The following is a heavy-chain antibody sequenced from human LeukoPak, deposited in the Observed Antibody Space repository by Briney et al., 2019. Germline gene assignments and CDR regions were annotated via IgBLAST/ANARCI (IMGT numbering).Heavy chain of an antibody. J-gene: IGHJ4*02. CDR1: GYTCSDFS. V-gene: IGHV3-21*04. CDR3: VRLRRNNDRSGYYYYYDY. D-gene: IGHD3-22*01. Sequence: PGGSLRLSCAASGYTCSDFSVNWVRQAPGKGLEWVSSISVRSNYRYYADSVRGRFTISRDDARDSLFLQMNSLRAEDTAVYFCVRLRRNNDRSGYYYYYDYWGQGTLVTVSS. CDR2: ISVRSNYR.